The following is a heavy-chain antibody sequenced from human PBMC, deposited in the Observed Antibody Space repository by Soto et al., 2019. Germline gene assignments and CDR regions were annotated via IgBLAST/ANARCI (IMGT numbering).Heavy chain of an antibody. D-gene: IGHD3-22*01. CDR2: IYYSGST. Sequence: SETLSLTCTVSGGSISSGGYYWSWIRQHPGKGLEWIGYIYYSGSTYYNQSLKSRVTISVDTSKNQFSLKLSSVTAADTAVYYFARDLGYYYDSSGRWALDYWGQGTLVTVSS. J-gene: IGHJ4*02. CDR3: ARDLGYYYDSSGRWALDY. V-gene: IGHV4-31*03. CDR1: GGSISSGGYY.